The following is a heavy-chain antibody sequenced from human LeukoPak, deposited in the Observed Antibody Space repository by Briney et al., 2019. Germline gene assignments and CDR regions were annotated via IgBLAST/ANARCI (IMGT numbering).Heavy chain of an antibody. CDR1: GGSISSGDYY. J-gene: IGHJ3*02. CDR2: IYYSGST. D-gene: IGHD2-21*02. V-gene: IGHV4-30-4*01. CDR3: AREAECGGDCYSGAFDI. Sequence: PSQTLSLTCTVSGGSISSGDYYWSWIRQPPGKGLERVGYIYYSGSTYYNPSLESRVTISVDTSKNHFSLNLSSVTAADTAVYYCAREAECGGDCYSGAFDIWGQGTMVTVSS.